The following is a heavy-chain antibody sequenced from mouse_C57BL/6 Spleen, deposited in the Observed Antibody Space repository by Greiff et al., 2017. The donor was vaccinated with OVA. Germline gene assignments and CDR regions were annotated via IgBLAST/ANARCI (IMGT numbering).Heavy chain of an antibody. J-gene: IGHJ2*01. CDR2: IDPETGGT. CDR3: TLNWDRYYFDY. CDR1: GYTFTDYE. Sequence: VKLMESGAELVRPGASVTLSCKASGYTFTDYEMHWVKQTPVHGLEWIGAIDPETGGTAYNQKFKGKAILTADKSSSTAYMELRSLTSEDSAVYYCTLNWDRYYFDYWGQGTTLTVSS. D-gene: IGHD4-1*01. V-gene: IGHV1-15*01.